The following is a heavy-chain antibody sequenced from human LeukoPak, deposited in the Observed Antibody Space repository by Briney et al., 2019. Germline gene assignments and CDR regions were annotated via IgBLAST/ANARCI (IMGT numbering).Heavy chain of an antibody. CDR3: ARDYDILTGYQPFDY. Sequence: ASEKVSCKASGYTFTSYGISWVRQAPGQGLEWMGWISAYNGNTNYAQKLQGRVTMTTDTSTSTAYMELRSLRSDDTAVYYCARDYDILTGYQPFDYWGQGTLVTVSS. CDR2: ISAYNGNT. D-gene: IGHD3-9*01. V-gene: IGHV1-18*01. J-gene: IGHJ4*02. CDR1: GYTFTSYG.